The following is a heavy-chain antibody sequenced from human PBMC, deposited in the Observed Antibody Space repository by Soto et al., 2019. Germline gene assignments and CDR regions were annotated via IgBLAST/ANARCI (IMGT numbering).Heavy chain of an antibody. J-gene: IGHJ4*02. CDR2: IYYSGST. Sequence: QVQLQESGPGLVKPSETLSLTCTVSGGPISGYYWSWIRQPPGKGLEWIGYIYYSGSTNYNTSLKRRVSISVDTSKNQFSLKLTSVTAADTAVYYCTRANYGSHSYYNFVDSWGQGTLVTVSS. D-gene: IGHD3-10*01. CDR3: TRANYGSHSYYNFVDS. V-gene: IGHV4-59*01. CDR1: GGPISGYY.